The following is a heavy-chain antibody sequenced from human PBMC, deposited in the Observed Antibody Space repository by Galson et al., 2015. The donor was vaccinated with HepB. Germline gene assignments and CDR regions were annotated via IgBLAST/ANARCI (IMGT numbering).Heavy chain of an antibody. J-gene: IGHJ6*02. CDR3: ARGRFGEVYYYYYGMDV. Sequence: CAISGDSVSSNSAAWNRIRQSPSRGLEWLGRTYYRSKWYNDYAVSVKSRITINPDTSKNQFSLQLNSVTPEDTAVYYCARGRFGEVYYYYYGMDVWGQGTTVTASS. D-gene: IGHD3-10*01. V-gene: IGHV6-1*01. CDR2: TYYRSKWYN. CDR1: GDSVSSNSAA.